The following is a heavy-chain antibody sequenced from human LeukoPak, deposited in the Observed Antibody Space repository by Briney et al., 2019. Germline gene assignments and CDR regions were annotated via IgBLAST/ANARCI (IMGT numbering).Heavy chain of an antibody. Sequence: ETLFLTLTFSGGSLRRSRYFLGWVRPPPREGLEWIGTIFYTGSTYHNPSLKSRLTISVDTSRNQFSLNLRSVTDADTAVYYCARRPPHYFDFWGQGTLVTVSS. V-gene: IGHV4-39*01. CDR2: IFYTGST. CDR3: ARRPPHYFDF. CDR1: GGSLRRSRYF. J-gene: IGHJ4*02.